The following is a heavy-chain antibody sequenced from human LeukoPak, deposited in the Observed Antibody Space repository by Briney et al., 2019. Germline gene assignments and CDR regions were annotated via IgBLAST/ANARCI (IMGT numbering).Heavy chain of an antibody. Sequence: SETLSLTCTVSGGSISGSSYYWGWIRQPPGKGLEWIGSIYYSGSTYYNPSLKSRVTISVDTSKNQFSLKLSSVTAADTAVYYCARKRGYSGYGKVDYWGQGTLVTVSS. V-gene: IGHV4-39*07. D-gene: IGHD5-12*01. CDR1: GGSISGSSYY. CDR2: IYYSGST. CDR3: ARKRGYSGYGKVDY. J-gene: IGHJ4*02.